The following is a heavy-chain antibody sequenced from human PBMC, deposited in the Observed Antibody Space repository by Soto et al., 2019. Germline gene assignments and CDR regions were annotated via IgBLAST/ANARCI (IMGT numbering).Heavy chain of an antibody. CDR2: IIPIFGTA. J-gene: IGHJ4*02. CDR1: GGTFSSYA. CDR3: ARGILVVNAYHPKFDY. Sequence: SVKVSCKASGGTFSSYAISWVRQAPGQGLEWMGGIIPIFGTANYAQKFQGRVTITADKSTRTAYMELRSLRSDDTAVYYCARGILVVNAYHPKFDYWGQGTLVTVSS. V-gene: IGHV1-69*06. D-gene: IGHD2-8*02.